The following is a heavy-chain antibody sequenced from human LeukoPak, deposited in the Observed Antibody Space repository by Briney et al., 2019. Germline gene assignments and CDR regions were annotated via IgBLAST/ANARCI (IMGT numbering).Heavy chain of an antibody. CDR2: ISYDGSNK. CDR1: GFTFSSSG. CDR3: AKDLIAAAGKGYYYGMDV. D-gene: IGHD6-13*01. Sequence: GGSLRLSCAASGFTFSSSGMHWVRQAPGKGLEWVAVISYDGSNKYYADSVKGRFTISRDNSKNTLYLQMNSLRAEDTAVYYCAKDLIAAAGKGYYYGMDVWGQGTTVTVSS. J-gene: IGHJ6*02. V-gene: IGHV3-30*18.